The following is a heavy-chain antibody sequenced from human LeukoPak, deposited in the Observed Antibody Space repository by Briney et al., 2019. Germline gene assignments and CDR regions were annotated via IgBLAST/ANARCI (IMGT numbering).Heavy chain of an antibody. Sequence: GASVKVSCKASGYTFTSYDINWVRQATGQGLEWMGWMNPNSGNTSYAQKFQGRVTMTRNTSISTAYMELTSLRSKDTAVYYCARGSHFDWLSTLHYYYYYGMDVWGQGTTVTVSS. D-gene: IGHD3-9*01. V-gene: IGHV1-8*01. CDR1: GYTFTSYD. CDR2: MNPNSGNT. J-gene: IGHJ6*02. CDR3: ARGSHFDWLSTLHYYYYYGMDV.